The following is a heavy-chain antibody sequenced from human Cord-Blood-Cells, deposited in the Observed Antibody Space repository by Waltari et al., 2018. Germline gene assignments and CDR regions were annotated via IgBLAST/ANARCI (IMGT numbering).Heavy chain of an antibody. CDR3: AKRMTTMVRGVTDY. CDR2: IRGSGGST. Sequence: EVQLLESGGGLVQPGGSLRLSCAASGFTFSSYAMSWVRQAPGKGLEWVSDIRGSGGSTYYADSVKGRFTVSRDNSKNTLYLQMNSLRAEDTAVYYCAKRMTTMVRGVTDYWGQGTLVTVSS. V-gene: IGHV3-23*01. D-gene: IGHD3-10*01. J-gene: IGHJ4*02. CDR1: GFTFSSYA.